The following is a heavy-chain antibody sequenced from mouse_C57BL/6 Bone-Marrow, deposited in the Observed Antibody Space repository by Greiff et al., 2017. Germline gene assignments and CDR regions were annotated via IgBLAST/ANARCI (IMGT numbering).Heavy chain of an antibody. J-gene: IGHJ2*01. D-gene: IGHD1-1*01. CDR2: IDPETGGT. CDR3: TRKAITTVEGY. CDR1: GYTFTDYE. V-gene: IGHV1-15*01. Sequence: VQLQESGAELVRPGASVTLSCKASGYTFTDYEMHWVKQTPVHGLEWIGAIDPETGGTAYNQKFKGKAILTADKSSSTPYMELRSLTSEDYAVYYCTRKAITTVEGYWGQGTTLTVSS.